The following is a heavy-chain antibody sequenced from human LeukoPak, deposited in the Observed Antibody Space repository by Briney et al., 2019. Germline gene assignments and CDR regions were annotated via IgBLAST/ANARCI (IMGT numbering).Heavy chain of an antibody. J-gene: IGHJ4*02. Sequence: GGSLRLSCAASGFTFISYWMHWVRQAPGKGLVWVSRINSDGSTTSYAASVKGRFTISRDTAKNTLNLQMNSLRAEDTAVYYCARGHHYYDSSAYYYWGQGTLVTVSS. CDR3: ARGHHYYDSSAYYY. CDR1: GFTFISYW. V-gene: IGHV3-74*01. CDR2: INSDGSTT. D-gene: IGHD3-22*01.